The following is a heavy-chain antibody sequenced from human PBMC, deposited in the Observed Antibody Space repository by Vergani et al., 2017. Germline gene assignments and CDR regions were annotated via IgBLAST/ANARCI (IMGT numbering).Heavy chain of an antibody. CDR2: IYYSGST. Sequence: QVQLQESGPGLVKPSQTLSLTCTVSGGSISSGGYYWSWIRQHPGKGLEWLGYIYYSGSTYYNPSLKSRVTISVDTSKNQFSLKLSSVTAADTAVYYCARAFRGYCSSTSCFSPINWGQGTLVTVSS. V-gene: IGHV4-31*03. CDR1: GGSISSGGYY. CDR3: ARAFRGYCSSTSCFSPIN. J-gene: IGHJ4*02. D-gene: IGHD2-2*01.